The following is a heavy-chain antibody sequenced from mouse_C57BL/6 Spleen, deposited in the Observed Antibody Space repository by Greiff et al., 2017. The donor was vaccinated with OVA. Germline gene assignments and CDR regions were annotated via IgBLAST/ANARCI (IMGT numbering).Heavy chain of an antibody. CDR3: ARREGGYYEGYAMDY. D-gene: IGHD2-3*01. V-gene: IGHV1-26*01. J-gene: IGHJ4*01. CDR1: GYTFTDYY. CDR2: INPNNGGT. Sequence: EVQLQQSGPELVKPGASVKISCKASGYTFTDYYMNWVKQSHGKSLEWIGDINPNNGGTSYNQKFKGKATLTVDKSSSTAYMELRSLTSEDSAVYYCARREGGYYEGYAMDYWGQGTSVTVSS.